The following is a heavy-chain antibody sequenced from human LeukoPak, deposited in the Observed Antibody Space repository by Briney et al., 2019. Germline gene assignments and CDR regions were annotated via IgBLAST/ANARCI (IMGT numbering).Heavy chain of an antibody. CDR2: IYYSGST. CDR1: GGSISSGGYY. Sequence: SETLSLTCTVSGGSISSGGYYWSWIRQHPGKGLEWIGYIYYSGSTYYHPSLRSRVTISVDTSKNQFSLKLSSVTAADTAVYYCARARNEKQWFGELYWFDPWGQGTLVTVSS. V-gene: IGHV4-31*03. D-gene: IGHD3-10*01. J-gene: IGHJ5*02. CDR3: ARARNEKQWFGELYWFDP.